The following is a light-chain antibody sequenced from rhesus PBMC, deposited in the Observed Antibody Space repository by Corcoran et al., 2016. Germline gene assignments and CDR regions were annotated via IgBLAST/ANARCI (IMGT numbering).Light chain of an antibody. V-gene: IGKV3-10*01. J-gene: IGKJ2*01. CDR1: QSVSSY. CDR3: YQHSSGYS. Sequence: QVILTQSPATLSLSPGERATLSCRASQSVSSYLAWYQQKPGQAPRPLIYGQSSRATGIPDRFSGSGSWTDFTLTISSLEPEDVGVYHCYQHSSGYSFGQGTKVEIK. CDR2: GQS.